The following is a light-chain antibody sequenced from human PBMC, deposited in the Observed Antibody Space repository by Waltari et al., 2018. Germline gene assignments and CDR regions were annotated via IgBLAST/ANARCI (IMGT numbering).Light chain of an antibody. CDR1: NSDVGGYYY. CDR3: SSYAGGNNLL. CDR2: DVT. J-gene: IGLJ2*01. V-gene: IGLV2-23*02. Sequence: QSALTQPASVSGSPGQSITISCSGTNSDVGGYYYVSWYQHHPGKAPKLIIYDVTKGPSGVSNRFSGSKSGNTASLTISGLQAEDEADYYCSSYAGGNNLLFGGGTKVTVL.